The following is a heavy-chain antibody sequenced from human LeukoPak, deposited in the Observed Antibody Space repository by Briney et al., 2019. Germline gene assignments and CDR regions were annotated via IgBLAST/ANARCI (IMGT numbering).Heavy chain of an antibody. D-gene: IGHD2-15*01. CDR1: GVSISSSTDY. CDR3: ARRLSLRAFDI. V-gene: IGHV4-39*01. CDR2: IFYSGST. Sequence: SETLSLTCTVSGVSISSSTDYWGWIRQPPGQGLEWIGNIFYSGSTYYNPSLKSRVTMSVDTSKNQFSLKLSSVTAADTAVYYCARRLSLRAFDIWGQGTMVTVSS. J-gene: IGHJ3*02.